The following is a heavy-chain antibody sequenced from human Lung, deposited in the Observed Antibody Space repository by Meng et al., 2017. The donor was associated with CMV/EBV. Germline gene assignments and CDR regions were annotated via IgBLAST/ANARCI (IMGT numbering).Heavy chain of an antibody. Sequence: GGPLRSPCAALGFTFSSYAMHWVRQAPGKGLEWVPVISYDGSNKYYADPVKGRFTISRDNSKTTLYLQMNSLRAEDTDVYYCARAFYDCIFGGMDVWGQGTTVTVSS. CDR2: ISYDGSNK. V-gene: IGHV3-30*04. D-gene: IGHD3-22*01. CDR3: ARAFYDCIFGGMDV. J-gene: IGHJ6*02. CDR1: GFTFSSYA.